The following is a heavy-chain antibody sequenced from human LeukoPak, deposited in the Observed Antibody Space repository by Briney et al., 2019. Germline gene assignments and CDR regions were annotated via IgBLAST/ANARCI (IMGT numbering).Heavy chain of an antibody. CDR2: ISAYNGNT. J-gene: IGHJ3*02. CDR3: ARDWGLLRGSDAFDI. D-gene: IGHD1-26*01. Sequence: GASVKVSCKASGYTFTSYGISWVRQAPGQGLEWMGWISAYNGNTNYAQKLQGRVTMTTDTSTSIAYMELRSLRSDDTAVYYCARDWGLLRGSDAFDIWGQGTMVTVSS. V-gene: IGHV1-18*01. CDR1: GYTFTSYG.